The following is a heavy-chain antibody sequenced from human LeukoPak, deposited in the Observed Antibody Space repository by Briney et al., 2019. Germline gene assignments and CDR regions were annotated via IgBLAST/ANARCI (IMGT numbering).Heavy chain of an antibody. Sequence: GGSLRLSCAASGFTFSSYAIHWVRQGPGKGLEWVAVISPEGYMKDYADSVKGRFTVSRDNSKNTVYLQMNSLSAEDTSRYYCARGNLYTAATIEDYWGQGTLVTVSS. V-gene: IGHV3-30-3*01. J-gene: IGHJ4*02. CDR3: ARGNLYTAATIEDY. D-gene: IGHD3-16*01. CDR1: GFTFSSYA. CDR2: ISPEGYMK.